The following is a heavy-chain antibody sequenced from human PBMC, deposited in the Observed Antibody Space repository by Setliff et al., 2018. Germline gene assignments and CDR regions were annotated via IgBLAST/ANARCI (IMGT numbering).Heavy chain of an antibody. CDR3: ARFLNPRDGYQNSPGFDF. CDR2: VYHSGST. Sequence: SETLSLTCTVSGGSVRNHYWSWIRQPPGKGLEWIGYVYHSGSTNYNPSLTSRVTMSVDTSKDQISLKMSSMTAADTAVYYCARFLNPRDGYQNSPGFDFWGQGTLVTVSS. D-gene: IGHD5-12*01. J-gene: IGHJ4*02. V-gene: IGHV4-59*02. CDR1: GGSVRNHY.